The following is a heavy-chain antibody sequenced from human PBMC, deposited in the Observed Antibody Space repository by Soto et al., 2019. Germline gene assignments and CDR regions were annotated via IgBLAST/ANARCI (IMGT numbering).Heavy chain of an antibody. J-gene: IGHJ4*02. V-gene: IGHV2-5*02. Sequence: QITLKESGPTLVRPTQTLTLTCAFSGFSLSTSGVGVGWIRQPPGKALEWLAVIYWDDSKHYSPSLRSRLTITKDTSKNQVVLTMTNMDPMDTGTYYCAHKGPEDWPPDYWGQGTLVTGSS. CDR1: GFSLSTSGVG. CDR2: IYWDDSK. D-gene: IGHD3-9*01. CDR3: AHKGPEDWPPDY.